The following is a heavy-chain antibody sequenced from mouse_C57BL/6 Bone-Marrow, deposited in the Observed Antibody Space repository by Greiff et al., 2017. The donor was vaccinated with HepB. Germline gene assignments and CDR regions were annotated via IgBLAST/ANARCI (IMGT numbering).Heavy chain of an antibody. J-gene: IGHJ2*01. V-gene: IGHV5-4*01. CDR1: GFTFSSYA. D-gene: IGHD1-1*01. CDR2: ISDGGSYT. CDR3: ARDSIYYYGSYYFDY. Sequence: EVKVEESGGGLVKPGGSLKLSCAASGFTFSSYAMSWVRQTPEKRLEWVATISDGGSYTYYPDNVKGRFTISRDNAKNNLYLQMSHLKSEDTAMYYCARDSIYYYGSYYFDYWGQGTTLTVSS.